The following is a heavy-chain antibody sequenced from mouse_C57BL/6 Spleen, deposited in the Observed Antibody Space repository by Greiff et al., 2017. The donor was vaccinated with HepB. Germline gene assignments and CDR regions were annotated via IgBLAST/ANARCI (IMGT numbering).Heavy chain of an antibody. CDR2: ISSGSSTI. J-gene: IGHJ4*01. CDR3: ARDGYPYYAMDY. CDR1: GFTFSDYG. Sequence: EVHLVESGGGLVKPGGSLKLSCAASGFTFSDYGMHWVRQAPEKGLEWVAYISSGSSTIYYADTVKGRFTISRDNAKNTLFLQMTSLRSEDTAMYYCARDGYPYYAMDYWGQGTSVTVSS. D-gene: IGHD2-3*01. V-gene: IGHV5-17*01.